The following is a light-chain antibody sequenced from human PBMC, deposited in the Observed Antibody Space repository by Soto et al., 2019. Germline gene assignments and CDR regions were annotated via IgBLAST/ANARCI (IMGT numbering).Light chain of an antibody. J-gene: IGLJ2*01. Sequence: QSALTQPASVSGSPGQSITISCTGTSSDVGAYNYVSWYQQHPGKAPQLMIFEVSHRPSGVSNRFSASKSGNTASLTISGLQAEDEADSYCSSSTSDSILVFGGGTKLTVL. CDR2: EVS. CDR1: SSDVGAYNY. V-gene: IGLV2-14*01. CDR3: SSSTSDSILV.